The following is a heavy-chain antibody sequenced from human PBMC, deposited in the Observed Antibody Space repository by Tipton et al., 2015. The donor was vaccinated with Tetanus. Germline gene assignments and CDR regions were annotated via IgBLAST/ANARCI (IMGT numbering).Heavy chain of an antibody. CDR3: ARDRGEDWTNFYYMDV. V-gene: IGHV3-7*01. J-gene: IGHJ6*03. CDR1: GFTLGRYA. Sequence: SLRLSCAASGFTLGRYAMSWVRQAPGKGLEWVANINRDGSDKYYVDSVRGRFTISRDEAKNSLYLQMNSLRVGDTAVYYCARDRGEDWTNFYYMDVWGKGATVTVSS. CDR2: INRDGSDK. D-gene: IGHD3/OR15-3a*01.